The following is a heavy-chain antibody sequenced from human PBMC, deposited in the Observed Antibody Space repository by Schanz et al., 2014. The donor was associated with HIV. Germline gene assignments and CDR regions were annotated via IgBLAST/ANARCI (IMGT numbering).Heavy chain of an antibody. CDR1: GFTFSSYG. D-gene: IGHD3-16*01. CDR2: ISGTGGST. Sequence: QVQLVESGGGVVQPGRSLRLSCAASGFTFSSYGMNWVRQAPGKGLEWVSFISGTGGSTYYTDSVKGRFTISRDNSKNTVYLQMNSLRPEDTAVYYCARMEQLIIGYYYGMDVWGQGTTVTVSS. CDR3: ARMEQLIIGYYYGMDV. V-gene: IGHV3-NL1*01. J-gene: IGHJ6*02.